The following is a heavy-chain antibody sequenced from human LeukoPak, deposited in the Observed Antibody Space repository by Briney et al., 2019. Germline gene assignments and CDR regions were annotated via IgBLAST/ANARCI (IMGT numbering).Heavy chain of an antibody. D-gene: IGHD2-15*01. V-gene: IGHV4-4*09. CDR1: GDSVSSKS. CDR2: IYTSGRT. Sequence: SSETLSLTCTVTVSGDSVSSKSWSWIRQPPRKGLEWIGYIYTSGRTSYKPSLRSRVTISVDTSKYQFSLTLTSVTAADTAVYYCSVAGSWGQGTLVTVSS. J-gene: IGHJ4*02. CDR3: SVAGS.